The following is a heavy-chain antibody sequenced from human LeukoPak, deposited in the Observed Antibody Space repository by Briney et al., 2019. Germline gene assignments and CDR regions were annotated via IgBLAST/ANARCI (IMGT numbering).Heavy chain of an antibody. Sequence: PGGSLTLSCAASGFTLSSYWMSWVRHAPGKGREWVANIKQDGSEKYYVDSVKGRFTISRDNAKSSLYLQMSGLRAEDTAVCYCARVRGCGGDCYNYYFDYWGQGTLVTVSS. CDR2: IKQDGSEK. CDR3: ARVRGCGGDCYNYYFDY. D-gene: IGHD2-21*02. CDR1: GFTLSSYW. J-gene: IGHJ4*02. V-gene: IGHV3-7*01.